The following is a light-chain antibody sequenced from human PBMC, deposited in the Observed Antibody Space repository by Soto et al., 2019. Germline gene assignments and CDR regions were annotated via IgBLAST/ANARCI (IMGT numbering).Light chain of an antibody. CDR1: QIITRW. CDR2: DAY. Sequence: DIQMTQSPSTLSASVGDRVTITCRASQIITRWLAWYQQKPGKAPKLLIYDAYSLESGVPSRFSGRRSGTEFTLTIAGLQPEDFATYYCQQYESYSPLTFGGGTKVDIK. CDR3: QQYESYSPLT. V-gene: IGKV1-5*01. J-gene: IGKJ4*01.